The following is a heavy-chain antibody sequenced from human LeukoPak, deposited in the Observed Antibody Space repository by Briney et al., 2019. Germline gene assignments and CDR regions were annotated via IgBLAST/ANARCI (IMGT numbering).Heavy chain of an antibody. CDR1: GFTFSNAW. CDR3: ARDGNIIRGAPSDY. V-gene: IGHV3-15*01. CDR2: IKSKTDGGTT. D-gene: IGHD3-10*01. Sequence: GGSLRLSCAASGFTFSNAWMSWVRQAPGKGLEWVGRIKSKTDGGTTDYAAPVKGRFTISRDDSKNTLYLQMNSLKTEDTAVYYCARDGNIIRGAPSDYWGQGTLVTVSS. J-gene: IGHJ4*02.